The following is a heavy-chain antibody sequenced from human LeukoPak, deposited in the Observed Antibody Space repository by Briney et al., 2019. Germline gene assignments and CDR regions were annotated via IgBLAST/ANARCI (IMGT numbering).Heavy chain of an antibody. CDR3: ARDRWHDFWSGYYSNWFDP. CDR1: GGSISSYY. D-gene: IGHD3-3*01. CDR2: IYSRGGT. J-gene: IGHJ5*02. Sequence: PAETLSLTCTVSGGSISSYYWSWIRQPPGKGLEWIGYIYSRGGTNYNPSLKSRSTISLDTSKNQFSLRLSSVTAADTAVYYCARDRWHDFWSGYYSNWFDPWGQGTLVTVSS. V-gene: IGHV4-59*01.